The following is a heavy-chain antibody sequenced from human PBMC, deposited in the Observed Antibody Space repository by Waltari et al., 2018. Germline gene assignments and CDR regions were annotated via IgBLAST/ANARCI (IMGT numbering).Heavy chain of an antibody. D-gene: IGHD2-2*01. Sequence: QVQLVQSGAEVKKPGSSVKVSCKASGGTFSSYAISWVRQAPGQGLEWMGGISPIFGTANYAQKFQGRVTITADESTSTAYMELSSLRSEDTAVYYCARDEYCSSTSCRKGGMDVWGQGTTVTVSS. V-gene: IGHV1-69*01. CDR1: GGTFSSYA. J-gene: IGHJ6*02. CDR2: ISPIFGTA. CDR3: ARDEYCSSTSCRKGGMDV.